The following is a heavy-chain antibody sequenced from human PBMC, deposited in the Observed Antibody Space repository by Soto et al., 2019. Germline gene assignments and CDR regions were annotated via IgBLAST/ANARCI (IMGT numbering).Heavy chain of an antibody. J-gene: IGHJ6*03. CDR3: ARRARPDFYYMDV. D-gene: IGHD6-6*01. CDR2: ISSNGVGT. CDR1: GVTLSGYA. V-gene: IGHV3-64*01. Sequence: EVQLAESGGGLAQPGGSLRLSCAASGVTLSGYARDWVRQAPGKGLEYVSGISSNGVGTYYANSVQGRFTISRDNSMNAVYLQMGSLRPEDMAVYYCARRARPDFYYMDVWGKGTTVTVSS.